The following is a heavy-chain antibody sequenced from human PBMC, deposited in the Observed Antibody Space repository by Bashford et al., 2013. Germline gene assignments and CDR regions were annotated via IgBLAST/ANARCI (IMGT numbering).Heavy chain of an antibody. CDR3: ARDSSGFPLDP. Sequence: VRQAPGKGLDWVAFIWYDGSHPCYADSVWGRFTISRDNSRNTVYLQMNSLRAEDTAVYYCARDSSGFPLDPWGQGTLVTVSS. CDR2: IWYDGSHP. J-gene: IGHJ5*02. D-gene: IGHD1-1*01. V-gene: IGHV3-33*01.